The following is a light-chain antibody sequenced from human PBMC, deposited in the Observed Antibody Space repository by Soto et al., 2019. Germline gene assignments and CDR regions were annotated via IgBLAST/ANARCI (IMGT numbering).Light chain of an antibody. CDR1: QSIDTW. J-gene: IGKJ1*01. Sequence: DIQMTQSPSSLSASVRDRVTITCRASQSIDTWLAWHQQKPGQVPKLLISKASTLESGVPSRFSGSGSGTEFTLTISSLQPDDFATYYCQQYNTYSTFGQGTKVDIK. CDR3: QQYNTYST. CDR2: KAS. V-gene: IGKV1-5*03.